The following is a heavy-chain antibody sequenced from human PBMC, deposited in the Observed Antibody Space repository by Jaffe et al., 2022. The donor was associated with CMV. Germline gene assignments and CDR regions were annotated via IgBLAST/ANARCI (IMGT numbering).Heavy chain of an antibody. J-gene: IGHJ3*02. V-gene: IGHV3-74*01. D-gene: IGHD3-10*01. CDR2: INSDGSST. CDR1: GFTFSSYW. CDR3: ARTGGAASGYAFDI. Sequence: EVQLVESGGGLVQPGGSLRLSCAASGFTFSSYWMHWVRQAPGKGLVWVSRINSDGSSTSYADSVKGRFTISRDNAKNTLYLQMNSLRAEDTAVYYCARTGGAASGYAFDIWGQGTMVTVSS.